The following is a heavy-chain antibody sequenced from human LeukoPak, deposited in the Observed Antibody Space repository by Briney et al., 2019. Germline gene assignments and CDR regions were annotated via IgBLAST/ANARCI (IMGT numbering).Heavy chain of an antibody. CDR3: AKAPVTSCRGAYCYPFDS. CDR1: GFTVSSNY. D-gene: IGHD2-21*01. V-gene: IGHV3-53*01. Sequence: GGSLRLSCAASGFTVSSNYMSWVRQAPGKGLEGVSVIYSGGSTYYADSVKDRFTISRDNSKNTLYLQMNSLRAEDTAVYFCAKAPVTSCRGAYCYPFDSWGQGTLVTVSS. J-gene: IGHJ4*02. CDR2: IYSGGST.